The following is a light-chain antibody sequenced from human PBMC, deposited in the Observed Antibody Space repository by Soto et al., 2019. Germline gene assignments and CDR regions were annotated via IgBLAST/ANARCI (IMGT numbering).Light chain of an antibody. CDR2: WAS. CDR3: QQSYSTPRT. J-gene: IGKJ1*01. CDR1: QSVLYSSNKKNY. V-gene: IGKV4-1*01. Sequence: DIVMTQSPDSLAVSLGERATINCKSSQSVLYSSNKKNYLAWYQQKSGQSPKVLIYWASTRESGVPDRFSGSGSATDFTLTISSLQAEDAAAYYCQQSYSTPRTFGQGIKVEIK.